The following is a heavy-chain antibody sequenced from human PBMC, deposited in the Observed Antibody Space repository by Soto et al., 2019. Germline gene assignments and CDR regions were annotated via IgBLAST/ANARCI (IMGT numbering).Heavy chain of an antibody. CDR1: GFTFSSYA. CDR3: ARAGLGYCSGGSCYYYYGMDV. Sequence: QVQLVESGGGVVQPGRSLRLSCAASGFTFSSYAMHWVRQAPGKGLEWVAVISYDGSNKYYADSVKDRFTISRDNSKNTLYLQMNSLRAEDTAVYYCARAGLGYCSGGSCYYYYGMDVWGQGTTVTVSS. D-gene: IGHD2-15*01. CDR2: ISYDGSNK. V-gene: IGHV3-30-3*01. J-gene: IGHJ6*02.